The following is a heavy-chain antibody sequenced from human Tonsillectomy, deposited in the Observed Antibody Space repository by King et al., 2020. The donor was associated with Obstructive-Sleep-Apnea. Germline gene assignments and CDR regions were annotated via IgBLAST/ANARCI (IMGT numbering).Heavy chain of an antibody. V-gene: IGHV3-74*01. CDR2: INSDGSSR. CDR1: GFTFSSYW. D-gene: IGHD2-15*01. CDR3: VRDRAGAATDY. Sequence: VQLVESGGGLVQPGGSLRLCCVASGFTFSSYWMYWVRQAPGKGLVWVSRINSDGSSRSYAESVKGRVTNSRDNAKNTLYLQMNSLRAEDTAVYYCVRDRAGAATDYWGQGTLVTVSS. J-gene: IGHJ4*02.